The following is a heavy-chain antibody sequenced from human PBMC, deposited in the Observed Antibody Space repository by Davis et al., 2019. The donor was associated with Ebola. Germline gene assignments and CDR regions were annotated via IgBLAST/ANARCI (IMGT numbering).Heavy chain of an antibody. Sequence: SLRLSCASSGFTFSSCGMHWVRQAPGKGLEWVAFIWFDGNNKYYGDSVKGRFTISRDNSKNTLYLQMNSLRAEDTAVYYCARGPPYGGNYIDYWGQGTLVTASS. D-gene: IGHD4-23*01. J-gene: IGHJ4*02. CDR3: ARGPPYGGNYIDY. V-gene: IGHV3-33*01. CDR1: GFTFSSCG. CDR2: IWFDGNNK.